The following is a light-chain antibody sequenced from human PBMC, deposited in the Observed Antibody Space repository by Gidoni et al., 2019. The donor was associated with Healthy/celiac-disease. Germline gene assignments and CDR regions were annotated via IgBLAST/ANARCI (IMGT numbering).Light chain of an antibody. J-gene: IGKJ1*01. CDR2: KAS. V-gene: IGKV1-5*03. Sequence: DIQMTQSPSTLSASVGDRVIITCRASQRISNSLAWYQHKPGKAPKFLIQKASSLESGVPSRFSGNGSGTEFTLTISSLHPDDFATYYCQQYHTYPWTFGQGTKVEIK. CDR1: QRISNS. CDR3: QQYHTYPWT.